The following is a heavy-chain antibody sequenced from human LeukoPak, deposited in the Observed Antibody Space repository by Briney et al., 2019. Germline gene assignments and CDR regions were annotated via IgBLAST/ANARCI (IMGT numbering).Heavy chain of an antibody. J-gene: IGHJ4*02. CDR1: GFTFSSYA. CDR3: AKAGYSSGWYVLFDY. D-gene: IGHD6-19*01. Sequence: GGSLRLSCAASGFTFSSYAMSWVRQAPGKGLEWASAISGSGGSTYYADSVKGRFTISRDNSKNTLYLQMNSLRAEDTAVYYCAKAGYSSGWYVLFDYWGQGTLVTVSS. CDR2: ISGSGGST. V-gene: IGHV3-23*01.